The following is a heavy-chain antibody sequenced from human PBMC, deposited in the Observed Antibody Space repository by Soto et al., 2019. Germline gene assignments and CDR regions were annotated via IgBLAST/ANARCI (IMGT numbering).Heavy chain of an antibody. J-gene: IGHJ4*02. CDR2: VSSSGNYI. V-gene: IGHV3-21*01. CDR1: GFTFTTYS. CDR3: ARSESPPDY. Sequence: PGGSLRLSCAASGFTFTTYSMNWVRQAPGKGLEWVSSVSSSGNYIYYADSVKGRFTISRDNAKNSVYLQMNSLRAEDTAVYFCARSESPPDYWGQGTLVTVSS.